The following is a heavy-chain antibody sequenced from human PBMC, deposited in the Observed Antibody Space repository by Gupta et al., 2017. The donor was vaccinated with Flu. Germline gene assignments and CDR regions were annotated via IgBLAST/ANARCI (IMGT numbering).Heavy chain of an antibody. CDR2: INSDGSST. J-gene: IGHJ5*02. D-gene: IGHD2-2*01. Sequence: QAPGKGLVWVSRINSDGSSTSYADSVKGRFTISRDNAKNTLYLQMNSLRAEDTAVYYCAREWGVMEYQLLSPWGQGTLVTVSS. CDR3: AREWGVMEYQLLSP. V-gene: IGHV3-74*01.